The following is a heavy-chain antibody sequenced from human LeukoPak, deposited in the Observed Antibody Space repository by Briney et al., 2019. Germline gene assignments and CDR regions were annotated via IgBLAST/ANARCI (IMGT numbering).Heavy chain of an antibody. Sequence: SETLSPTCTVSGGSISSSSYYWGWIRQPPGKGLEWIGSIYYSGSTYYNPSLKSRVTISVDTSKNQFSLKLSSVTAADTAVYYCARHMALYYGSGDNWFDPWGQGTLVTVSS. V-gene: IGHV4-39*01. CDR1: GGSISSSSYY. J-gene: IGHJ5*02. D-gene: IGHD3-10*01. CDR3: ARHMALYYGSGDNWFDP. CDR2: IYYSGST.